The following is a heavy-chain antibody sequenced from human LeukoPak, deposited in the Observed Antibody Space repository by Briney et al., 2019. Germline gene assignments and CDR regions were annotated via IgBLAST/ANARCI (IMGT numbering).Heavy chain of an antibody. Sequence: GGSLRLSCAASGFTFSSYAMHWVRQAPGKGLEWVAVISYDGSNKYYADSVKGRFTISRDNSKNTLYLQMNSLRAEDTAVYYCALEQGQLWLLPGRYWGQGTLVTVSS. J-gene: IGHJ4*02. CDR1: GFTFSSYA. D-gene: IGHD5-18*01. CDR3: ALEQGQLWLLPGRY. CDR2: ISYDGSNK. V-gene: IGHV3-30*04.